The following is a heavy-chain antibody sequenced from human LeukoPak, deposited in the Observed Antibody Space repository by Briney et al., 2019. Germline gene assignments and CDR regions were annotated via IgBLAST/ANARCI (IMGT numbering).Heavy chain of an antibody. CDR2: ISGPGGST. V-gene: IGHV3-23*01. Sequence: GGSLSLSCAASGFTFSSYAMSWVRQAPRKGLEWVSIISGPGGSTYSADSVKGRFTISRDNSKNTLYLQLNSLRAEDTAVYYCAKVALIAAAGPFDYWGQGTLVTVSS. J-gene: IGHJ4*02. D-gene: IGHD6-13*01. CDR1: GFTFSSYA. CDR3: AKVALIAAAGPFDY.